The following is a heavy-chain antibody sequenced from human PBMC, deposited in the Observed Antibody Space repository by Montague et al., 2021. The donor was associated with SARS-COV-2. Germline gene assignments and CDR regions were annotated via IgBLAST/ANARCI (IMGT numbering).Heavy chain of an antibody. CDR3: AAGEVVTAHRYCYYGIDV. J-gene: IGHJ6*02. CDR1: GGSVTSGSYY. V-gene: IGHV4-61*01. Sequence: SETLSLTCTVSGGSVTSGSYYWSWIRQPPGKGLEWIGYIYYSGSTNYXXXLKSRVTISVDTSKNQFSLKLSSVTAADTAVYYCAAGEVVTAHRYCYYGIDVWGQGTTVAVSS. CDR2: IYYSGST. D-gene: IGHD4-23*01.